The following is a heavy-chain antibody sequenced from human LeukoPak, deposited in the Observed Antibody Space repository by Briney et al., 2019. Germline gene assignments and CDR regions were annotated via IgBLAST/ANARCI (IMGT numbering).Heavy chain of an antibody. D-gene: IGHD3-3*01. V-gene: IGHV3-7*01. J-gene: IGHJ4*02. CDR2: IKQDGSEK. CDR3: ARERQNKDFWSGGDY. Sequence: GGSLRLSCAASGFTFSNNWVSWVRQAPGKGLEWVANIKQDGSEKYYADSVKGRFTISRDTAKNSLYLQMNSLRAEDTAVYYCARERQNKDFWSGGDYWGQGTLVTVSS. CDR1: GFTFSNNW.